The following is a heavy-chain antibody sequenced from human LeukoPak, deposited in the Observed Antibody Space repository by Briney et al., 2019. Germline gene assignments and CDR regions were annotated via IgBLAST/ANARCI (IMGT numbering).Heavy chain of an antibody. CDR1: GFTFRSYE. J-gene: IGHJ6*03. CDR3: AREYYDILTVYYYYYMDV. D-gene: IGHD3-9*01. Sequence: GGSLRLSCAAAGFTFRSYEMNWVRQAPGKGLEWVSYISSSGSTIYYADSVKGRFTISRDNAKNSLYLQMNSLRAEDTAVYYCAREYYDILTVYYYYYMDVWGKGTTVTVSS. CDR2: ISSSGSTI. V-gene: IGHV3-48*03.